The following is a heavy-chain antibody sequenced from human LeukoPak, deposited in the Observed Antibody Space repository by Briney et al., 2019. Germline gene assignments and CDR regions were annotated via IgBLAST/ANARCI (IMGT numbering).Heavy chain of an antibody. CDR1: GFTVRSNY. V-gene: IGHV3-53*05. D-gene: IGHD3-3*01. J-gene: IGHJ5*02. Sequence: GGSLRLSCAASGFTVRSNYMSWVRQAPGKGLEWVSVIYSGGSTYYADSVKGRFIISRDNSKNILFLQMNSLRPEDTAVYYCAKDWSGDYNWSDPWGQGTLVTVSS. CDR2: IYSGGST. CDR3: AKDWSGDYNWSDP.